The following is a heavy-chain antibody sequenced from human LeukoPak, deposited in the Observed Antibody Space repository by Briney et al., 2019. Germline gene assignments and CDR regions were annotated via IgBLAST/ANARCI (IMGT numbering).Heavy chain of an antibody. CDR1: GFTFDDYA. J-gene: IGHJ4*02. CDR3: AKGIVKDYDILTGYYPFDY. D-gene: IGHD3-9*01. Sequence: PGGSLRLSCAASGFTFDDYAMHWVRQAPGKGLEWVSLISGDGGSTYYADSVKGRFTISRDNSKNSLYLQMNSLRTEDTALYYCAKGIVKDYDILTGYYPFDYWGQGTLVTVSS. V-gene: IGHV3-43*02. CDR2: ISGDGGST.